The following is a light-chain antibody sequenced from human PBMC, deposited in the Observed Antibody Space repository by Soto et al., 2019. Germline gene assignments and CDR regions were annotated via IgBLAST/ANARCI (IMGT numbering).Light chain of an antibody. CDR3: QQYYGTPWT. V-gene: IGKV4-1*01. Sequence: DIVMTQSPDSLAVSLGERATINCKSSQSVLYSPNNNNYLAWFQQKPGQPPKLLIYWASTRDSGVPDRFSGSGSGTDVTLTISSLQAEDVAVYYCQQYYGTPWTFGQGTKVEIK. CDR1: QSVLYSPNNNNY. J-gene: IGKJ1*01. CDR2: WAS.